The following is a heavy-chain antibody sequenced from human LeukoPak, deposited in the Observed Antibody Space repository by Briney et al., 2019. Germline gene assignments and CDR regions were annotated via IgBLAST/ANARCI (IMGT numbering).Heavy chain of an antibody. V-gene: IGHV4-39*01. Sequence: SETLSLTCTVSGGSISSSSYYWGWIRQPPGKGLEWIGSIYYSGSTYYNPSLKSRVTISVDTSKNQFSLKLSSATAADTAVYYCARHGLSSGWYFDYWGQGTLVTVSS. CDR2: IYYSGST. J-gene: IGHJ4*02. CDR3: ARHGLSSGWYFDY. D-gene: IGHD6-19*01. CDR1: GGSISSSSYY.